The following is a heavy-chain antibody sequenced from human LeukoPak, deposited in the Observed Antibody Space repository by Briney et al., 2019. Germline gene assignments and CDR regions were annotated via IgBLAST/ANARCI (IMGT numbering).Heavy chain of an antibody. CDR3: VRGAPFDY. V-gene: IGHV3-74*01. CDR2: INSDGTST. D-gene: IGHD1-26*01. CDR1: GFTFSRYW. J-gene: IGHJ4*02. Sequence: GGSLRLSCAASGFTFSRYWMHWVRQAPGKGLVWVSRINSDGTSTNYADSVKGRFTISRDNAKNMLYLQMNSLRVDDTAVYYCVRGAPFDYWGQGTLVTVSS.